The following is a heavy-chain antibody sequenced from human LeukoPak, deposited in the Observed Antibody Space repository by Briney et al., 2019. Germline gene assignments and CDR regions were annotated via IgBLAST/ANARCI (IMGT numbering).Heavy chain of an antibody. Sequence: GGSLRLSCAASGFTFSSYSMNWVRQAPGKGLEWVSSISSSSSYIYYADSVKGRFTISRDNAKNSVYLQMTSLRAEDTALYYCAKDATAVPGTVYMDVWGKGTTVTISS. CDR2: ISSSSSYI. CDR3: AKDATAVPGTVYMDV. CDR1: GFTFSSYS. J-gene: IGHJ6*03. V-gene: IGHV3-21*01. D-gene: IGHD6-13*01.